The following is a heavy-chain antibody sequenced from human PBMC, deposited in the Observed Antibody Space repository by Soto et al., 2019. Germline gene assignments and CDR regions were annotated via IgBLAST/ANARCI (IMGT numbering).Heavy chain of an antibody. V-gene: IGHV3-7*01. Sequence: EVQVMESGGGLVQPGGSLRLSCAASGFIFSNYWMSWVRQAPGKGLEWVANIKQDGSEKHYVDSVKGRFTISRDNADNSLYLQMNSLRAEDTAVYYCAKNNLYCSSTNCFVFDYWGQGTLVTVSS. CDR1: GFIFSNYW. CDR2: IKQDGSEK. CDR3: AKNNLYCSSTNCFVFDY. J-gene: IGHJ4*02. D-gene: IGHD2-2*01.